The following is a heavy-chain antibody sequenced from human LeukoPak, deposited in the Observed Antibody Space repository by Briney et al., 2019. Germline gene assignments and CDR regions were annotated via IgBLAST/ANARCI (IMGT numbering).Heavy chain of an antibody. V-gene: IGHV5-51*01. CDR3: ARGAPFDF. Sequence: GESLKISCKGSGYIITNYWIGWVRQMPGKGLEWMGIIFPGDSDTGYSPSFQGQVTISADKSISTAYLQWSSLKASDTALYYCARGAPFDFWGQGTLVTVSS. CDR1: GYIITNYW. CDR2: IFPGDSDT. J-gene: IGHJ4*02.